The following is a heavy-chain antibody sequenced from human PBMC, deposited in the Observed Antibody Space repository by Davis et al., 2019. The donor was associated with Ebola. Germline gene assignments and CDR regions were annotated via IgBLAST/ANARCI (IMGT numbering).Heavy chain of an antibody. Sequence: GESLKISCAASGFTFSGSAMHWVRQASGKGLEWVGRIRSKANSYATAYAASVKGRFTISRNDSKNTAYLQMNSLKTEDTAVYYCAKGDTDYDFWSGYPLDWGQGTLVTVSS. J-gene: IGHJ4*02. CDR2: IRSKANSYAT. V-gene: IGHV3-73*01. D-gene: IGHD3-3*01. CDR3: AKGDTDYDFWSGYPLD. CDR1: GFTFSGSA.